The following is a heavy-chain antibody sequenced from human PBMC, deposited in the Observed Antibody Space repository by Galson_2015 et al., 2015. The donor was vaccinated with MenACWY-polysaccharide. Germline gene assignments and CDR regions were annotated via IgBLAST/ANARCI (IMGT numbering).Heavy chain of an antibody. CDR2: TYYRSKWCN. CDR1: GDSVSRNSAA. D-gene: IGHD3-16*01. J-gene: IGHJ6*02. V-gene: IGHV6-1*01. Sequence: CAISGDSVSRNSAAWNWIRQSPSRGLEWLGRTYYRSKWCNGYTVSVKSRITFNPDTSKNQFSLQLNSVTPEDTAVYYCASHLIMILFGGVILILYYYRMDVWGQGTTVTVSS. CDR3: ASHLIMILFGGVILILYYYRMDV.